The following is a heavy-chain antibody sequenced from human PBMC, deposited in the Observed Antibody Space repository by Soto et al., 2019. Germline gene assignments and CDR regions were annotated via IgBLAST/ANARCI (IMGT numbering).Heavy chain of an antibody. CDR2: IWYDGSIK. V-gene: IGHV3-33*01. D-gene: IGHD2-21*01. Sequence: QVQLVESGGGVVQPGRSLRLSCAASGFTFGSYGMHWVRQAPGKGLEWVAVIWYDGSIKYHADSVKGRFTISRDNSKNTVYLQRHSLSDVDTAVYYCARATSVILHALDIWGQGTIVTVSS. CDR1: GFTFGSYG. CDR3: ARATSVILHALDI. J-gene: IGHJ3*02.